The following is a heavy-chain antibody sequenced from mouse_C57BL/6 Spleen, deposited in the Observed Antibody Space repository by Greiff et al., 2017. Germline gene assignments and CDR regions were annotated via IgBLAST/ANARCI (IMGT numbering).Heavy chain of an antibody. D-gene: IGHD2-3*01. CDR1: GYTFTDCY. CDR3: ARDGYYAWFAY. CDR2: INPYNGGT. Sequence: EVQLQQSGPVLVKPGASVKMSCKASGYTFTDCYMNWVKQSHGKSLEWIGVINPYNGGTSYNQKFKGKATLTVDKSSSTAYMELNSLTSEDSAVYYCARDGYYAWFAYWGQGTLVTVSA. V-gene: IGHV1-19*01. J-gene: IGHJ3*01.